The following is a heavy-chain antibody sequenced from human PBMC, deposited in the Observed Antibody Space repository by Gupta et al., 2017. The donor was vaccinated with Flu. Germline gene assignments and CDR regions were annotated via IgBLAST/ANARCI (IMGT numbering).Heavy chain of an antibody. Sequence: CRCFRRHRVPQAPGKGLECVAYISVESDNIYCADSLKGRFTIPRDNTKESVFLLMSGLRAEDTARYFCVRDHGGSFFRFDSWGQGTEVTVSS. CDR2: ISVESDNI. D-gene: IGHD2-15*01. CDR1: CRCFR. J-gene: IGHJ4*02. V-gene: IGHV3-48*04. CDR3: VRDHGGSFFRFDS.